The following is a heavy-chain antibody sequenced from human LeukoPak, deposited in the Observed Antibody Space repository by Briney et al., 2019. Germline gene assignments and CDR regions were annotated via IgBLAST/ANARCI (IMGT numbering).Heavy chain of an antibody. Sequence: GGSLRLSCAASGFTFSNYIMHWVRQAPGKGLDWVAVVLEDGSYQYYADSVKGRLTISRDNSKNTLFLQMNSLRGEDTAMYYCARVQGGGFRTADSWGQGTLVTVSS. CDR3: ARVQGGGFRTADS. CDR1: GFTFSNYI. CDR2: VLEDGSYQ. V-gene: IGHV3-30*04. D-gene: IGHD1-14*01. J-gene: IGHJ4*02.